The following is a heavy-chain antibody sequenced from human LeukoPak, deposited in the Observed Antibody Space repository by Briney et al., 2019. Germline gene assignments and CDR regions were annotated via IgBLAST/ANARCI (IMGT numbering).Heavy chain of an antibody. J-gene: IGHJ6*04. Sequence: GRSLSLSCAASGFTFSSYWMHWVRQAPGKGLVWVSRINIDGSSTSYADSVKGRFTISRDNAKNTLYLQMNSLRAEDTAVYYCARGLPSTSCYGCPLCYYGMDVWGKGTTVTVSS. CDR3: ARGLPSTSCYGCPLCYYGMDV. CDR1: GFTFSSYW. V-gene: IGHV3-74*01. CDR2: INIDGSST. D-gene: IGHD2-2*01.